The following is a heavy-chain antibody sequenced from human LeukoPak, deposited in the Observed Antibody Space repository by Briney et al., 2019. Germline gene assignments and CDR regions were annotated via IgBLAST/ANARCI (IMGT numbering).Heavy chain of an antibody. D-gene: IGHD3-10*01. Sequence: SVKVSCKASGGTFSSYAISWVRQAPGQGLEWMGGIIPIFGTANYAQKFQGRVTITTDESTSTAYMELSSLRSEDTAVYYCARGDYYGSGSYPAVGYWGQGTLVTVSS. J-gene: IGHJ4*02. V-gene: IGHV1-69*05. CDR2: IIPIFGTA. CDR3: ARGDYYGSGSYPAVGY. CDR1: GGTFSSYA.